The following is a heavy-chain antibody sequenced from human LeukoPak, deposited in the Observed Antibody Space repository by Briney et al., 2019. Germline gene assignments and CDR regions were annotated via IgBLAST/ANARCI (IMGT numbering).Heavy chain of an antibody. Sequence: GGFLRLSCAASGFTFSSYAMSWVRQAPGKGLEWVSAISGSGGSTYYADSVKGRFTISRDNSKNTLYLQMNSLRAEDTAVYYCALQNKYQLLDYWGQGTLVTVSS. CDR1: GFTFSSYA. D-gene: IGHD2-2*01. CDR2: ISGSGGST. V-gene: IGHV3-23*01. J-gene: IGHJ4*02. CDR3: ALQNKYQLLDY.